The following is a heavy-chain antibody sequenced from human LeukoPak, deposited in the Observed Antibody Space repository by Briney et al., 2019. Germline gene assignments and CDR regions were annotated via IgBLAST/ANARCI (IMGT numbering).Heavy chain of an antibody. Sequence: ASVKVSCKASGYTFTDYYMHWVRQAPGQGLEWMGRINPNSGGTNSARKFQGRVTMTRDTSISTAYMELNRLRADDTAIYYCVRWQVVSPGYFQHWGQGTLVTVSS. CDR3: VRWQVVSPGYFQH. CDR2: INPNSGGT. J-gene: IGHJ1*01. V-gene: IGHV1-2*06. D-gene: IGHD4-23*01. CDR1: GYTFTDYY.